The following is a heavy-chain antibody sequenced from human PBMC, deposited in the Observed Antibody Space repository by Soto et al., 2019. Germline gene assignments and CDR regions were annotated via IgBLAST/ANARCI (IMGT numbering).Heavy chain of an antibody. V-gene: IGHV3-23*01. Sequence: GESLKICCAASEFTFSSYAMSWVRQAPGKGLEWVSAISGSGGSTYYADSVKGRFTISRDNSKNTLYLQMNSLRAKDTAVYYCAKQKGVPAAPFDYWGQGTLVTVSS. D-gene: IGHD2-2*01. CDR1: EFTFSSYA. CDR2: ISGSGGST. CDR3: AKQKGVPAAPFDY. J-gene: IGHJ4*02.